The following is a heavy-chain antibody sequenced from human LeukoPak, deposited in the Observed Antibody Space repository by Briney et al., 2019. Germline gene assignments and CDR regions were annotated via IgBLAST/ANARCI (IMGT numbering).Heavy chain of an antibody. V-gene: IGHV4-59*01. J-gene: IGHJ6*02. D-gene: IGHD6-13*01. CDR3: ARVIAAAGTRGDYYYYYGMDV. Sequence: SETLSLTCTVSGGSLSSYYWSWIRQPPGKGLEWIGYIYYSGSTNYNPSLKSRVTISVDTSKNQFSLKLSSVTAADTAVYYCARVIAAAGTRGDYYYYYGMDVWGQGTTVTVSS. CDR2: IYYSGST. CDR1: GGSLSSYY.